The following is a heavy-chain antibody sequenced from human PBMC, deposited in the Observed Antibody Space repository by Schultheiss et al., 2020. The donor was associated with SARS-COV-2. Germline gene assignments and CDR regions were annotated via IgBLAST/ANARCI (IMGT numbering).Heavy chain of an antibody. J-gene: IGHJ6*02. D-gene: IGHD1-1*01. V-gene: IGHV4-59*01. CDR1: GGSISRYC. CDR2: IYYSGST. CDR3: ARVPGYYGMDV. Sequence: SETLSLTCTVSGGSISRYCWSWIRQPPGKGLEWIGYIYYSGSTNYNPSLKSRVTISVDTSKNQFSLKLSSVTAADTAVYYCARVPGYYGMDVWGQGTTVTVSS.